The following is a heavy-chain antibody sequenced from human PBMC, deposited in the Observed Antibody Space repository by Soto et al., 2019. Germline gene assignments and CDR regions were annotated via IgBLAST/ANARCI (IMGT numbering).Heavy chain of an antibody. D-gene: IGHD4-4*01. CDR3: ARPVRSYSWSYFDD. V-gene: IGHV4-4*02. J-gene: IGHJ4*02. CDR1: GSSLTSTHW. Sequence: QVQLQESGPGLVKPSGTLSLTCAVSGSSLTSTHWWSWVRQSPGKGLEWIGEIYRSGSTKYNPSLKSLVSLDLDKSKNEFSLNLKSVTAADTAVYYCARPVRSYSWSYFDDWGQGTLVTVSS. CDR2: IYRSGST.